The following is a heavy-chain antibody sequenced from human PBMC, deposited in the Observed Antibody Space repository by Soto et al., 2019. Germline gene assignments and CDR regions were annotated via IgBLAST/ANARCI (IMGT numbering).Heavy chain of an antibody. CDR2: INHSGST. CDR1: GGSFSGYY. V-gene: IGHV4-34*01. D-gene: IGHD6-19*01. CDR3: ARVRYSSGWYGFLGY. J-gene: IGHJ4*02. Sequence: LETLSLTCAVYGGSFSGYYWSWIRQPPGKGLEWIGEINHSGSTNYNPSLKSRVTISVDTSKNQFSLKLSSVTAADTAVYYCARVRYSSGWYGFLGYWGQGTLVTVS.